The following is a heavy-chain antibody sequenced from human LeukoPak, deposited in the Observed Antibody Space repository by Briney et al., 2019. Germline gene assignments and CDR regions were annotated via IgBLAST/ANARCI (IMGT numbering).Heavy chain of an antibody. CDR2: IYYRGST. J-gene: IGHJ4*02. CDR3: ARATDYGDSYYFDH. CDR1: GGSISTGGYY. Sequence: PSETLSLTCAVSGGSISTGGYYWSWIRQHPGKGLEYIGCIYYRGSTYYSPSLKSRLTISLDTPNNQFSLKLRSVTAADTAVYYCARATDYGDSYYFDHWGQGTPVTVSS. V-gene: IGHV4-31*11. D-gene: IGHD4/OR15-4a*01.